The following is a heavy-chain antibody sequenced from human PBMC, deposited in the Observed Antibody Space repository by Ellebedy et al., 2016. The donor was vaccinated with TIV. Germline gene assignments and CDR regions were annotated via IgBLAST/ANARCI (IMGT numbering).Heavy chain of an antibody. V-gene: IGHV3-48*01. J-gene: IGHJ6*02. D-gene: IGHD3-3*01. Sequence: GESLKISXAASGFTFSSYSMNWVRQAPGKGLEWVSYISSSSSTIYYADSVKGRFTISRDNAKNSLYLQMNSLRAEDTAVYYCARGGYYDFWSGYYTRPWYYYGMDVWGQGTTVTVSS. CDR3: ARGGYYDFWSGYYTRPWYYYGMDV. CDR1: GFTFSSYS. CDR2: ISSSSSTI.